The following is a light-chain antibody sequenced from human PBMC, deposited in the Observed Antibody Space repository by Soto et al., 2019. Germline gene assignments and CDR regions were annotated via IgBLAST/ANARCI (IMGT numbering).Light chain of an antibody. J-gene: IGKJ1*01. Sequence: DIVMTQSPDSLAVSLGERATINCKSSQSVLYSSNNKNYLAWYQQKPGQPPKLLIYWASTRESWVPDRFSGSGSGTDFTLTISCLQAEDVAVYYCQQYYSTPWTFGQGTKVEIK. CDR1: QSVLYSSNNKNY. CDR2: WAS. V-gene: IGKV4-1*01. CDR3: QQYYSTPWT.